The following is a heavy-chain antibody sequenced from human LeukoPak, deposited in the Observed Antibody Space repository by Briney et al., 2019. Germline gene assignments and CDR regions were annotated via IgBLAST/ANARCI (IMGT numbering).Heavy chain of an antibody. J-gene: IGHJ6*02. V-gene: IGHV3-30*04. CDR3: ARPMYYYDSSGSLAV. D-gene: IGHD3-22*01. Sequence: GGSLRLSCAASGFTFSSYGIHWVRQAPGKWLEWVALISSNGKNKDYADSVKGRFTISRDNSKNTLYLQMNSLRAEDTAVYYCARPMYYYDSSGSLAVWGQGTTVTVTS. CDR1: GFTFSSYG. CDR2: ISSNGKNK.